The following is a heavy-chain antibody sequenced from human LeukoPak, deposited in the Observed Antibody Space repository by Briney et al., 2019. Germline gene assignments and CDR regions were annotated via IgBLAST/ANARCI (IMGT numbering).Heavy chain of an antibody. CDR1: GFSFDDYA. D-gene: IGHD3-22*01. Sequence: GRSLRLSCTVSGFSFDDYAMHWVRQAPGKGLEWVSGITWNRDKIGYGDSVKGRFTISRDNVKNVLYLQMNSLRPEDTALYYCAKDLSSAITSALVLDVWGQGTTVTVSS. CDR2: ITWNRDKI. CDR3: AKDLSSAITSALVLDV. J-gene: IGHJ6*02. V-gene: IGHV3-9*01.